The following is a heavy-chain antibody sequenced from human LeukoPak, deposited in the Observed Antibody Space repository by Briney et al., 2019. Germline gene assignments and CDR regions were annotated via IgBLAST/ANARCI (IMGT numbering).Heavy chain of an antibody. Sequence: GGSLRLSCAASGFTFSSYAMSWVRQAPGKGLEWVSAISGSGGSTYYADSVKGRFTISRDNSKNTLYLQLNSLRAEDTAVYYCAKAYGYYDSSGDTYDAFDIWGQGTMVTVSS. D-gene: IGHD3-22*01. J-gene: IGHJ3*02. V-gene: IGHV3-23*01. CDR3: AKAYGYYDSSGDTYDAFDI. CDR1: GFTFSSYA. CDR2: ISGSGGST.